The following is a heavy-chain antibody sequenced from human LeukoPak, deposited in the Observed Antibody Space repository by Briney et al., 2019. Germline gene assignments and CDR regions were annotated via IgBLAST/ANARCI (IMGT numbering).Heavy chain of an antibody. D-gene: IGHD3-10*02. CDR1: GFPFSDFS. V-gene: IGHV3-23*01. CDR3: ANQSYARSLGE. CDR2: THSRATTT. Sequence: GGSLRLSCAPSGFPFSDFSMTWVRQAPGKGLERISTTHSRATTTYYAESGNARFTITTDNIKNALYLQMSSLRVADTAIYYCANQSYARSLGEGGPGTLVTVSS. J-gene: IGHJ4*02.